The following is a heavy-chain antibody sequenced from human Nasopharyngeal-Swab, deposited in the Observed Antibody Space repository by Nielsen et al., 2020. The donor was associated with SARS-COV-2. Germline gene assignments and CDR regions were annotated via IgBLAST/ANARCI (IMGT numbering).Heavy chain of an antibody. CDR2: IYYSGST. V-gene: IGHV4-59*01. CDR1: GCSISSYY. J-gene: IGHJ3*02. CDR3: ARGLVPGAFDI. Sequence: SETLSLTCTVSGCSISSYYWSWIRQPPGKGLEWIGYIYYSGSTNYNPSLKSRVTISVDTSKNQFSLKLSSVTAADTAVYYCARGLVPGAFDIWGQGTMVTVSS. D-gene: IGHD6-19*01.